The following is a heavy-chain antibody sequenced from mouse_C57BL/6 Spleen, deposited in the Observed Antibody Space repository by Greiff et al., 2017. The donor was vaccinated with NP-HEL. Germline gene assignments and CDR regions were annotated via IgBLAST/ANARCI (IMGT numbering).Heavy chain of an antibody. CDR3: TRGRYYFDY. D-gene: IGHD1-1*01. CDR1: GYTFTDYE. J-gene: IGHJ2*01. Sequence: VKLMESGAELVRPGASVTLSCKASGYTFTDYEMHWVKQTPVHGLEWIGAIDPETGGTAYNQKFKGKAILTADKSSSTAYMELRSLTSEDSAVYYCTRGRYYFDYWGQGTTLTVSS. CDR2: IDPETGGT. V-gene: IGHV1-15*01.